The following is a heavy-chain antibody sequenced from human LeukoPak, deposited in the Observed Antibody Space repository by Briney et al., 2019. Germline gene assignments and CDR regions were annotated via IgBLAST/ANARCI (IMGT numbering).Heavy chain of an antibody. CDR2: ISYDGSNK. V-gene: IGHV3-30*18. Sequence: PGRSLRLSCAASGFTFSSYGMHWVRQAPGKVLEWVAVISYDGSNKYYADSVKGRFTISRDNSKNTLYLQMNSLRAEDTAVYYCAKDWGGYSSGFDYWGQGTLVTVSS. CDR1: GFTFSSYG. J-gene: IGHJ4*02. CDR3: AKDWGGYSSGFDY. D-gene: IGHD6-19*01.